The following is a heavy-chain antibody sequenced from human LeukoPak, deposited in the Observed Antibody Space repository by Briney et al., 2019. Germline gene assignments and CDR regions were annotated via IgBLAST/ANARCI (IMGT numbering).Heavy chain of an antibody. Sequence: PSETLSLTCTVSGGSISSSSYYWGWIRQPPGKGLEWVGSIYYSGSTYYNPSLKSRVTISVDTSKNQFSLKLSSVTAADTAVYYCARIVGASDYWGQGTLVTVSS. CDR3: ARIVGASDY. D-gene: IGHD1-26*01. CDR2: IYYSGST. CDR1: GGSISSSSYY. V-gene: IGHV4-39*01. J-gene: IGHJ4*02.